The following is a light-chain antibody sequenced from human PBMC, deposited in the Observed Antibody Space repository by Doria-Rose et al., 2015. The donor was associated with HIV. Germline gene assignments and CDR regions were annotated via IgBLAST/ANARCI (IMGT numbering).Light chain of an antibody. Sequence: TQPPESLGMSLGERATLNCKSNQSLLYTSKNYLAWYQQKPGQPPKLLIYCASTRQSGVPARFSGSGCGTDFTLTISSLEAEDVAVYYCQQYYDTPSFGPGTTVDIK. V-gene: IGKV4-1*01. CDR3: QQYYDTPS. CDR1: QSLLYTSKNY. J-gene: IGKJ3*01. CDR2: CAS.